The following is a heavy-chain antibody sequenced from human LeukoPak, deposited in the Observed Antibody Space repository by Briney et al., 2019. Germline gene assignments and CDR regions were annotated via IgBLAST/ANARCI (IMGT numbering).Heavy chain of an antibody. J-gene: IGHJ6*02. CDR2: MNPKSANT. CDR1: GYTFSNYD. CDR3: ARGGVTMIVVVNYGMDV. Sequence: ASVKVSCKAFGYTFSNYDINWVRQATGQGLEWMGWMNPKSANTGCAQKFQGRVTMTRDTSTSTVYMELSSLRSEDTAVYYCARGGVTMIVVVNYGMDVWGQGTTVTVSS. V-gene: IGHV1-8*01. D-gene: IGHD3-22*01.